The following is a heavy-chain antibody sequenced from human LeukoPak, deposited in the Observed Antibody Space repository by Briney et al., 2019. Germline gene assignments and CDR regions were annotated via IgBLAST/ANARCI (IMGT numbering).Heavy chain of an antibody. Sequence: GASVKVSCKASGYTFINHWMHWVRQAPGQGLEWVGLINPTGTTTLYAQKFQGRITLTRDMSATTDYMELRSLRSEDTAVYYCGRGIQSFDPWGQGTLVTVSS. J-gene: IGHJ5*02. CDR1: GYTFINHW. CDR3: GRGIQSFDP. V-gene: IGHV1-46*01. CDR2: INPTGTTT.